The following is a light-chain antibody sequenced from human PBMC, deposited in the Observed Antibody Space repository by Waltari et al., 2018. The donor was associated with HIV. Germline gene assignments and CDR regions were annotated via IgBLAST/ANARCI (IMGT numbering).Light chain of an antibody. CDR2: DDS. V-gene: IGLV3-21*02. CDR1: NIGRKS. J-gene: IGLJ2*01. Sequence: ARITCGGDNIGRKSAHWYQQKPGQAPVLVVHDDSDRPSGIPERFSGSNSGNTATLTISRVEAGDEADYYCQVWDSSSDHCVFGGGTKLTVL. CDR3: QVWDSSSDHCV.